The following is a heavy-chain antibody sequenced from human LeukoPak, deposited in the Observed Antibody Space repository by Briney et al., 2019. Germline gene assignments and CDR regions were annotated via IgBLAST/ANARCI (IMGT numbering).Heavy chain of an antibody. V-gene: IGHV3-23*01. CDR1: GFTFSSYA. J-gene: IGHJ3*02. CDR3: ASFWSGYPLGAFDI. D-gene: IGHD3-3*01. Sequence: PGGSLRLSCAASGFTFSSYAMSWVRQAPGMGLEWVSAISGSGGSTYYADSVKGRFTISRDNSKNTLYLQMNSLRAEDTAVYYCASFWSGYPLGAFDIWGQGTMVTVSS. CDR2: ISGSGGST.